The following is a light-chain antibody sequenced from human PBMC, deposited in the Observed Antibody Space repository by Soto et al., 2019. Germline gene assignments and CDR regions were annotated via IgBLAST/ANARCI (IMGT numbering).Light chain of an antibody. CDR3: SSYTTGGSYV. CDR1: SRDVGGYNS. V-gene: IGLV2-14*01. CDR2: DVS. Sequence: QSALTQPASVSGSPGLSIAISCTGTSRDVGGYNSVSWYQQQPGKVPKLMIYDVSKRPSGVSNRFSGSKSGNTASLTISGLQAEDEGDYYCSSYTTGGSYVFGTGTKLTVL. J-gene: IGLJ1*01.